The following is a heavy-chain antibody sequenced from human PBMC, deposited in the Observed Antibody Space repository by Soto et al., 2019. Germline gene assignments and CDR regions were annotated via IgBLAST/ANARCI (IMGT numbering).Heavy chain of an antibody. CDR3: ARVTSSGYGYDIDY. CDR2: IYYSGST. V-gene: IGHV4-59*01. Sequence: QVQLQESGPGLVKPSETLSLTCTVSGGSISSYYWSWIRQPPGKGLEWIGYIYYSGSTNYNPSLKSRVTISVDTSKNQFSLKLSSVTAADTAVYYCARVTSSGYGYDIDYWGQGTLVTVSS. J-gene: IGHJ4*02. D-gene: IGHD5-18*01. CDR1: GGSISSYY.